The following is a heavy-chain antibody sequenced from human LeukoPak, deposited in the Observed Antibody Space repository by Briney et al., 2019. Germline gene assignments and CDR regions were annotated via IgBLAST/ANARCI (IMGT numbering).Heavy chain of an antibody. CDR3: AKAASSSWPSYYYGMDD. V-gene: IGHV3-23*01. J-gene: IGHJ6*02. CDR2: ITGSGGNT. Sequence: GGSLRLSCAASGFIFSNYAMSWVRQTPGKGLEWVSVITGSGGNTYYADSVKGRFTISKDNSKNTVYLQMSSLRVDDTAVYYCAKAASSSWPSYYYGMDDWGQGTTVTVSS. CDR1: GFIFSNYA. D-gene: IGHD6-13*01.